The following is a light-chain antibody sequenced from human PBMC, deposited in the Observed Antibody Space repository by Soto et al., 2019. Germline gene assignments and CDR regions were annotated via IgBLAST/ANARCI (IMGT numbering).Light chain of an antibody. V-gene: IGKV4-1*01. CDR1: QSVFSRFRNKNY. J-gene: IGKJ1*01. Sequence: DIVMTQSPDSLTLSLGERATINCKSSQSVFSRFRNKNYLGWFQQKPGQTPRLLIYWASTRESGVSDRFSGRGSGTDFTLTIDGLQAEDVAVYYCQQYYTTPTWTFGQGTKVDIK. CDR3: QQYYTTPTWT. CDR2: WAS.